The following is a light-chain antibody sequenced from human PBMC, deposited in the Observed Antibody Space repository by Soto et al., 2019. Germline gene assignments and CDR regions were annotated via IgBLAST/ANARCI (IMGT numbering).Light chain of an antibody. CDR2: GVS. CDR1: QNIGIW. V-gene: IGKV1-5*01. Sequence: DMVMTQSPSILSASAGDRVTITCRASQNIGIWLAWYQQKPGRAPKLLLFGVSTLHSGIPSRFSGSGSGTEFTLTISSLQSEDSAIYTCQQCDVYSRTFGQATKVEI. J-gene: IGKJ1*01. CDR3: QQCDVYSRT.